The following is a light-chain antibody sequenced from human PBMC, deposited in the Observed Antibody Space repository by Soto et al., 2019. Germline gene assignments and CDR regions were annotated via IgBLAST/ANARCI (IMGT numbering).Light chain of an antibody. J-gene: IGLJ3*02. CDR1: SSNIGAGYD. V-gene: IGLV1-40*01. CDR2: GNI. CDR3: QSFDSSLSVL. Sequence: QSVLTQPPSVSGAPGQRVTISCTGSSSNIGAGYDVHWYQQLRGTTPKLLIYGNINRPSGVPDRFSGSKSDTSASLAITGLQAEDEADYYCQSFDSSLSVLFGGGTKVTVL.